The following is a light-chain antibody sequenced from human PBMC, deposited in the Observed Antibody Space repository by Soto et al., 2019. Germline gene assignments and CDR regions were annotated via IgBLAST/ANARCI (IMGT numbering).Light chain of an antibody. J-gene: IGLJ2*01. CDR2: EVT. Sequence: QSVLTQPASVSGSPGQSITISCSGSSSDVGGYNSVSWYQHQPGKAPKLIIYEVTYRSSGIPDRFSGSRSGNTASLTISGLQAEDEADYYCSSYTSSSTLLIFGGGTKLTVL. CDR3: SSYTSSSTLLI. V-gene: IGLV2-14*01. CDR1: SSDVGGYNS.